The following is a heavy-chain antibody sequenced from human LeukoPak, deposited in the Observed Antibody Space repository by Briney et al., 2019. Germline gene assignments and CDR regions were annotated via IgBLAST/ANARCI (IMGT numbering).Heavy chain of an antibody. CDR2: ISSSNTI. J-gene: IGHJ5*02. Sequence: PGGSLRLSCAASGFTFSRCEMNWVRQAPGKGLEWVSYISSSNTIHYAEPVTGRFTISRDNAKNSLYLQMNSLRAEDTAVYYCTTIRGVAAAGTRFDPWGQGTLVTVSS. D-gene: IGHD6-13*01. CDR3: TTIRGVAAAGTRFDP. CDR1: GFTFSRCE. V-gene: IGHV3-48*03.